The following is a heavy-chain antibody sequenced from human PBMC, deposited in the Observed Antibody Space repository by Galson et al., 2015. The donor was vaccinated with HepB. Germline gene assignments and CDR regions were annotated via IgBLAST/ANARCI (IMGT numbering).Heavy chain of an antibody. CDR2: IIPIFGTA. CDR1: GGTFSSYA. D-gene: IGHD3-3*01. CDR3: ARDHGGDYDFSPIGGKPFDP. Sequence: SVKVSCKASGGTFSSYAISWVRQAPGQGLEWMGGIIPIFGTANYAQKFQGRVTITADESTSTAYMELSSLRSEDTAVYYCARDHGGDYDFSPIGGKPFDPWGQGTLVTVSS. V-gene: IGHV1-69*13. J-gene: IGHJ5*02.